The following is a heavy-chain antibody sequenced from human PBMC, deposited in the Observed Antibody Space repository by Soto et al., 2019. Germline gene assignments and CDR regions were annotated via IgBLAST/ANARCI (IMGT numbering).Heavy chain of an antibody. J-gene: IGHJ6*03. V-gene: IGHV4-39*01. CDR2: IYYSGST. CDR3: ARPFRDSSGGRFHHLYYYYYYMDV. Sequence: QLQLQESGPGLVKPSETLSLTCTVSGGSISSSSYYWGWIRQPPGKGLEWIGSIYYSGSTYYNPSLKSRVTISVDTSKNQFSLKLSSVTAADTAVYYCARPFRDSSGGRFHHLYYYYYYMDVWGKGTTVTVSS. CDR1: GGSISSSSYY. D-gene: IGHD2-15*01.